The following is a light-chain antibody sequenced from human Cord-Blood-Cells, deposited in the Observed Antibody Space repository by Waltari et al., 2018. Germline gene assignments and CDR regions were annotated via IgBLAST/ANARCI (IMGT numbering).Light chain of an antibody. J-gene: IGKJ1*01. V-gene: IGKV3-20*01. CDR2: GAS. Sequence: EIVLTQSPGTLSLSPGERATLSCRASQSVSSSYLAWYQQKPGQAPRLLIYGASSRATRIPDRFSGSGSGTDFTLTISRLEPEDFAVYYCQQYGSSRWTFGQGTKVEIK. CDR1: QSVSSSY. CDR3: QQYGSSRWT.